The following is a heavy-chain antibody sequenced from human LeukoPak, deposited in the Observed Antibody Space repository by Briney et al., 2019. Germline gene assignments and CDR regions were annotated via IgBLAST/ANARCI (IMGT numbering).Heavy chain of an antibody. CDR1: GGSISSHY. CDR3: VGGMVRGVPDLLDY. V-gene: IGHV4-59*11. CDR2: IYYSGST. D-gene: IGHD3-10*01. J-gene: IGHJ4*02. Sequence: SETLSLTCTVSGGSISSHYWSWIRQPPGKGLEWIGYIYYSGSTNYNPSLKSRVTISVDTSKNQFSLKLSSVTAADTAVYYCVGGMVRGVPDLLDYWGQGTLVTISS.